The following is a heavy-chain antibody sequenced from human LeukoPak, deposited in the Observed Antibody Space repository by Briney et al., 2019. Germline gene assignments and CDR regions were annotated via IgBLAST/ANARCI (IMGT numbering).Heavy chain of an antibody. CDR3: AKYDGIAVAVAGDAFDI. D-gene: IGHD6-19*01. Sequence: PGGSLRLSCAASGFTFSSYGMHWVRQAPGKGLEWVAVISYDGSNKYYADSVKGRFTISRDNSRNTLYLQMNSLRAEDTAVYYCAKYDGIAVAVAGDAFDIWGQGTMVTVSS. V-gene: IGHV3-30*18. J-gene: IGHJ3*02. CDR2: ISYDGSNK. CDR1: GFTFSSYG.